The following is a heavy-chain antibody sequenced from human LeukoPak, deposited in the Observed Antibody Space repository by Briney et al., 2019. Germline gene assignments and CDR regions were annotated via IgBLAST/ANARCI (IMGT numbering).Heavy chain of an antibody. Sequence: PGRCLRLSWAAAGFTFSNYGMHWVSQAPRKLLEWVAAILYDGSNSYYADSVEGRFSISRDNSKNPLYLQMNSLRAEDTAVYYCARPLSIGGATIGAFDIWGQGTVVTVSS. CDR2: ILYDGSNS. CDR3: ARPLSIGGATIGAFDI. V-gene: IGHV3-33*01. CDR1: GFTFSNYG. J-gene: IGHJ3*02. D-gene: IGHD1-26*01.